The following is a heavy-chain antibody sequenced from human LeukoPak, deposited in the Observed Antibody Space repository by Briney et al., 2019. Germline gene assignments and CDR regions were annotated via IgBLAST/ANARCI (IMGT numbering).Heavy chain of an antibody. CDR3: ARSGYDVVPAAMPYY. J-gene: IGHJ4*02. V-gene: IGHV3-21*01. CDR1: GFTFSSYS. Sequence: PGGSLRLSCAASGFTFSSYSMNWVRQAPGKGLEWVSSISSSSSYIYYADSVKGRFTISRDNAKNSLYLQMNSLRAEDTAVYYCARSGYDVVPAAMPYYWGQGTLVTVSS. CDR2: ISSSSSYI. D-gene: IGHD2-2*01.